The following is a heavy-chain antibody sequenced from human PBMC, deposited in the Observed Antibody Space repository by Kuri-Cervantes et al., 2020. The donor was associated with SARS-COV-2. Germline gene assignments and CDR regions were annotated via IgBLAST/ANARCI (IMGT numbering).Heavy chain of an antibody. J-gene: IGHJ6*02. CDR2: IRSKAYGGTT. V-gene: IGHV3-49*04. D-gene: IGHD3-3*01. CDR3: TRSLVLRFLEWLSYYYYYGMDV. CDR1: GFTFSSYS. Sequence: QTLSLTCAASGFTFSSYSMNWVRQAPGKGLEWVGFIRSKAYGGTTEYAASVKGRFTISRDDSKSIAYLQMNSLKTEDTAVYYCTRSLVLRFLEWLSYYYYYGMDVWGQGPTVTVSS.